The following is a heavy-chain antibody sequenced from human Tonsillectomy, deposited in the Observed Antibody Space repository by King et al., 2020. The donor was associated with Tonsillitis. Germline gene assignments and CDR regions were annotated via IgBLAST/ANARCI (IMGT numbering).Heavy chain of an antibody. CDR1: GYSFTRYW. CDR3: ARYDSTGAGAFDI. V-gene: IGHV5-51*01. J-gene: IGHJ3*02. CDR2: IYPGDSET. D-gene: IGHD3-22*01. Sequence: LQLVQSGAEVKKPGESLKISCKGSGYSFTRYWIVWVRQMPGKVLEWMGIIYPGDSETRYSPSFQGQVTISADKSISTAFLQWSRLKASDSAIYYCARYDSTGAGAFDIWGQGTMVTVSS.